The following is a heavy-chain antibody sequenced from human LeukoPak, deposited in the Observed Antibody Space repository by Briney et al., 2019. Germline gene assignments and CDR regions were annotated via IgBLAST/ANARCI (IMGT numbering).Heavy chain of an antibody. CDR3: TTHCDDGR. Sequence: GGSLRLSCAPSGLTFTNPLMHCVGQAPGKGLEWVGRIKAKTDGGTTDYAAPVKGRFTISRDDSKNTLYLQMNSLKTEDTAVYYCTTHCDDGRWGQGTLVTVSS. D-gene: IGHD2-21*02. V-gene: IGHV3-15*01. J-gene: IGHJ4*02. CDR2: IKAKTDGGTT. CDR1: GLTFTNPL.